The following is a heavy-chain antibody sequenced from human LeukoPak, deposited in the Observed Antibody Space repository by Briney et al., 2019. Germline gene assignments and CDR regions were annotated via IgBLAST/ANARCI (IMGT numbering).Heavy chain of an antibody. Sequence: PGGSLRLSCTASGFTFASYSFDWVRQAPGKGLEWVASISSGSVYIYYADSVRGRFTISRDNAKNSLFLQMNTLRAEDTALYYCARDLSGWQPDYYYYYLDVWGKGTTVTVSS. CDR3: ARDLSGWQPDYYYYYLDV. CDR2: ISSGSVYI. J-gene: IGHJ6*03. D-gene: IGHD6-19*01. CDR1: GFTFASYS. V-gene: IGHV3-21*01.